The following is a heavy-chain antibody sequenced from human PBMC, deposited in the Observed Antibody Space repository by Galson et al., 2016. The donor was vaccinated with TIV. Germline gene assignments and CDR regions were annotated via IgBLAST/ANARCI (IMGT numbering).Heavy chain of an antibody. D-gene: IGHD5-12*01. V-gene: IGHV3-30*18. J-gene: IGHJ4*02. CDR1: GFTFNKYG. CDR3: AKVIRVYSGSWYFDY. CDR2: ISADGGTA. Sequence: SLRLSCAASGFTFNKYGMHWVRQAPGKGLEWVAVISADGGTAFYADSVKGRFTLSRDNSKNMVYLQMSDLRDDDTGVYYCAKVIRVYSGSWYFDYWGQAILDTVSS.